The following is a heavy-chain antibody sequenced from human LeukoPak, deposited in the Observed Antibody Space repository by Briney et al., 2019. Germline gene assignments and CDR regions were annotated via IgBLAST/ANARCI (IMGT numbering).Heavy chain of an antibody. CDR3: ARDGQF. D-gene: IGHD5-24*01. V-gene: IGHV3-7*01. J-gene: IGHJ4*02. CDR2: IKQDGSEK. CDR1: GFTFSSYW. Sequence: AGGSLRLSCAVSGFTFSSYWMSWVRQAPGKGLEWVANIKQDGSEKYYVDSVKGRFTISRDNAKNSLYLQMNSLRAEDTAVYYCARDGQFGGQGTLVTVSS.